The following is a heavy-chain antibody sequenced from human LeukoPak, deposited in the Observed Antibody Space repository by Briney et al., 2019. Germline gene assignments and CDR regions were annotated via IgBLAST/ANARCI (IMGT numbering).Heavy chain of an antibody. CDR3: ATAYYDYVWGSYRYKGY. CDR1: GFTFSDYY. Sequence: GGSLRLSCAASGFTFSDYYMWWIRQAPGKGLEWISYISSSGGAIDYADSVKGRFTISRDNAKNSLYLQMNSLRAEDTAVYYCATAYYDYVWGSYRYKGYWGQGTLVTVSS. D-gene: IGHD3-16*02. V-gene: IGHV3-11*04. J-gene: IGHJ4*02. CDR2: ISSSGGAI.